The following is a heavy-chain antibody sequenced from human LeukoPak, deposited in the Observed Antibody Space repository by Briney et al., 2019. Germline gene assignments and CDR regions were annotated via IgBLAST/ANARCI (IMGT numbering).Heavy chain of an antibody. Sequence: PSETLSLTCAVYGGSLNGHYWSWIRQSPGKGLEWIGEGSDIGSTNYNPSLKSRVTISVDTSKNQFSLKLSSVTAADTAVYYCASYCSSTSCFPLFDYWGQGTLVTVSS. CDR2: GSDIGST. CDR1: GGSLNGHY. V-gene: IGHV4-34*01. CDR3: ASYCSSTSCFPLFDY. J-gene: IGHJ4*02. D-gene: IGHD2-2*01.